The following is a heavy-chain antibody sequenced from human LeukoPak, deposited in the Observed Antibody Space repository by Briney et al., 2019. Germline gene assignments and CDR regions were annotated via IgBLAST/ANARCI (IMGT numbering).Heavy chain of an antibody. CDR1: GYSFTSND. CDR2: INPSGGST. J-gene: IGHJ4*02. Sequence: ASVKVSCKASGYSFTSNDMHWVRQAPGQGFEWMGLINPSGGSTSYARQFQGRVTMTRDTSTSTVYMELSRLRSEDTAVYYCARLKDYLDYWGQGTLVTVSS. V-gene: IGHV1-46*01. CDR3: ARLKDYLDY.